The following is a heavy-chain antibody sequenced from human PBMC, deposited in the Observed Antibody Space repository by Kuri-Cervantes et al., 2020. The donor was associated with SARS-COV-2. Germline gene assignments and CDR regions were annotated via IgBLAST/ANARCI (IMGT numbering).Heavy chain of an antibody. D-gene: IGHD3-22*01. J-gene: IGHJ6*02. Sequence: GSLRLSCSVSGGSISSRSYYWGWVRQPPGKGLEWIGSIYYSGSTNYNPTLKSRVTISVDTSTNQFFLNLTSVTAADTAVYYCARQGGYYGMDVGGQGTTVTVSS. V-gene: IGHV4-39*01. CDR1: GGSISSRSYY. CDR2: IYYSGST. CDR3: ARQGGYYGMDV.